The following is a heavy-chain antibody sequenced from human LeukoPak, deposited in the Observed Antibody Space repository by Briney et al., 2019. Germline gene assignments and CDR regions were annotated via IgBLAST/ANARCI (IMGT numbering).Heavy chain of an antibody. Sequence: GSLRLSFVASGFTFSNYSITWVRQTPGKGVEWVATIGTTINGTYYADSVRGRFTISRDNPRDTLHLYMNSLSADDTALYYCARLVVDLPADWFDPRGQGTLVIVSS. J-gene: IGHJ5*02. D-gene: IGHD2-15*01. CDR3: ARLVVDLPADWFDP. CDR2: IGTTINGT. V-gene: IGHV3-23*01. CDR1: GFTFSNYS.